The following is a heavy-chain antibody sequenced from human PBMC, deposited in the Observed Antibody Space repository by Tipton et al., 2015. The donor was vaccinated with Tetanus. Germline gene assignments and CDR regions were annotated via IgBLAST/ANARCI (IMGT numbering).Heavy chain of an antibody. V-gene: IGHV3-9*01. D-gene: IGHD2-2*01. Sequence: RSLRLSCAASGLTFDDYAMHWVRQAPGKGLEWVSGISWNVGSIGYADSVKGRFTISRDNAKNSLYLQMNSLRAEDTAFYYCAKDIGDIVVVPTAPAFDIWGQGTMVTVSS. CDR1: GLTFDDYA. CDR3: AKDIGDIVVVPTAPAFDI. J-gene: IGHJ3*02. CDR2: ISWNVGSI.